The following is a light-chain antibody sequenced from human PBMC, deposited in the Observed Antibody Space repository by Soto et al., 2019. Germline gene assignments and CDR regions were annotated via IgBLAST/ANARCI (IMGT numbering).Light chain of an antibody. CDR2: GAS. J-gene: IGKJ3*01. CDR1: QSVRTN. Sequence: DIVVMQSPATLSVSPGERVTLSCRASQSVRTNLAWYQQRPGQAPRLLVYGASTRATVIPARFSGSGSGTEFTRTISSLQPEDSAVYFCQQYNNWPPAFTFGPGTKVEIK. CDR3: QQYNNWPPAFT. V-gene: IGKV3-15*01.